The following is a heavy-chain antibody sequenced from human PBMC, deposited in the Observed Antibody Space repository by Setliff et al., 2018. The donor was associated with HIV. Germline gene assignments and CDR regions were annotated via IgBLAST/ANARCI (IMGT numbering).Heavy chain of an antibody. J-gene: IGHJ5*02. CDR3: ARDLRPYYYDSSGYP. Sequence: SETLSLTCAVYGGSFSGYYWSWIRQPPGKGLEWIGEINHSGSTNYNPSLKSRVTISVDTSKNQFSLKLSSVTAADTAVYYCARDLRPYYYDSSGYPWGQGTLVTVSS. V-gene: IGHV4-34*01. CDR2: INHSGST. D-gene: IGHD3-22*01. CDR1: GGSFSGYY.